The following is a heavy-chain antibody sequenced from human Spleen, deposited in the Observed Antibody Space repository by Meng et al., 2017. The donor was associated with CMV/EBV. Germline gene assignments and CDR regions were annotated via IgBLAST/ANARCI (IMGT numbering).Heavy chain of an antibody. Sequence: SETLSLTCTVSGGSISSYYWSWIRQPPGKGLEWIGYIYYSGSTTYNPSLKSRVTISVETSKNQFSLKLSSVTAADTAVYYCARFNYDYGHIDYWGQGTLVTVSS. CDR2: IYYSGST. CDR3: ARFNYDYGHIDY. V-gene: IGHV4-59*01. D-gene: IGHD3-16*01. CDR1: GGSISSYY. J-gene: IGHJ4*02.